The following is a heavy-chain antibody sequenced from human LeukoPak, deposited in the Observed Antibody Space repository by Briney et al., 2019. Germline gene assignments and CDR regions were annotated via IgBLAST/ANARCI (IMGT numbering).Heavy chain of an antibody. CDR2: MNPNSGNT. V-gene: IGHV1-8*01. CDR3: ARGPSKRLGYYHGMDV. Sequence: ASVKVSCKASGYTFNIYDMNGARQATGQGLEWMGWMNPNSGNTGYAHKCQGRDNMTKNTSISTAYMELSSLRSEDTAVYYCARGPSKRLGYYHGMDVWGQGTTVTVSS. D-gene: IGHD6-19*01. J-gene: IGHJ6*02. CDR1: GYTFNIYD.